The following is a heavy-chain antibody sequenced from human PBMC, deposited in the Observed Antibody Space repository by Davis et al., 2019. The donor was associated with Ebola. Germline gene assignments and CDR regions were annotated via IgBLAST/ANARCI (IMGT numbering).Heavy chain of an antibody. CDR2: ISSSSSTI. J-gene: IGHJ6*04. CDR1: GFTFSSYS. Sequence: GGSLRLSCAASGFTFSSYSMNWVRQAPGKGLEWVSYISSSSSTIYYADSVKGRFTISRDNAKNSLYLQMNSLRAEDTAVYYCARDLRFLEWLLRRSYYGMDVWGKGTTVTVSS. CDR3: ARDLRFLEWLLRRSYYGMDV. V-gene: IGHV3-48*04. D-gene: IGHD3-3*01.